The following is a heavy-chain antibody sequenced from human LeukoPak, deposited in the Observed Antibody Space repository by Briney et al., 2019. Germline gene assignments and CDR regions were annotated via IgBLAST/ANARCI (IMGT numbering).Heavy chain of an antibody. Sequence: GGSLRLSCTASGFTFSSYAMNWVRQAPGKGLEWVSYISISSNTIYYADSVKGRFTTSRDNAKNSLYLQMNSLRAEDTAVYYCAREAAPWGQGTLVTVSS. CDR1: GFTFSSYA. CDR2: ISISSNTI. D-gene: IGHD6-13*01. CDR3: AREAAP. V-gene: IGHV3-48*01. J-gene: IGHJ4*02.